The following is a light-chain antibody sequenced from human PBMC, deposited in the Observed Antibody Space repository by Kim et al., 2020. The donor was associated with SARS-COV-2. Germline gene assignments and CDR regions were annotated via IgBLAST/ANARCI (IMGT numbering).Light chain of an antibody. CDR1: QSVSK. CDR2: GAS. V-gene: IGKV3-15*01. Sequence: LSGSPVERATLACRASQSVSKLAWYQQRPGQAPRLLIYGASTRATGIPARFSGSGSGTEFTLTISSLQSEDFAVYYCQQYNIWRTFGQGTKVDIK. J-gene: IGKJ1*01. CDR3: QQYNIWRT.